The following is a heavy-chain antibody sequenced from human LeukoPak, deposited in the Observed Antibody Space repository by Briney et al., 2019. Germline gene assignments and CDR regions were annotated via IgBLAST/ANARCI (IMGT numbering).Heavy chain of an antibody. V-gene: IGHV3-7*01. CDR2: IKQDGSEK. J-gene: IGHJ3*02. D-gene: IGHD3-10*01. Sequence: GGSLRLSCAASGFTFSSYWMSWVRQAPGKGLEWVANIKQDGSEKYYVDSVKGRFIISRDNAKNSLYLQMNSLRAEDTAVYYCAREDLLLWFGELLNTAFDIWGQGTMVTVSS. CDR3: AREDLLLWFGELLNTAFDI. CDR1: GFTFSSYW.